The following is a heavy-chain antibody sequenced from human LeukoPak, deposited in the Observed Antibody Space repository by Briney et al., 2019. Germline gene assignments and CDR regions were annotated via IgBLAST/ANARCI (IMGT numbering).Heavy chain of an antibody. J-gene: IGHJ4*02. CDR2: IIPILGIA. CDR1: GGTFSSYA. D-gene: IGHD2-15*01. Sequence: GASVKVSCKASGGTFSSYAISRVRQAPGQGLEWMGRIIPILGIANYAQKFQGRVTITADKSTSTAYMELSSLRSEDTAVYYCAREYCSGGSCYKDYWGQGTLVTVSS. CDR3: AREYCSGGSCYKDY. V-gene: IGHV1-69*04.